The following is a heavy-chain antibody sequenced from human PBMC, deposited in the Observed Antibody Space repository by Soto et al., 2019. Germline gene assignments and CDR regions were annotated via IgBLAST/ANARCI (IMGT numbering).Heavy chain of an antibody. CDR3: AREPYDITGNRIDS. Sequence: SETLSLTYTVSGGSISGDYYWNWIRQAPGKGLEWIGYVYHTGSTYHNPSLKSRGSISVDTSNNQFSLKLSSVTAEDTAVYFCAREPYDITGNRIDSWGQGIPVTVSS. CDR1: GGSISGDYY. CDR2: VYHTGST. J-gene: IGHJ5*01. D-gene: IGHD3-22*01. V-gene: IGHV4-30-4*01.